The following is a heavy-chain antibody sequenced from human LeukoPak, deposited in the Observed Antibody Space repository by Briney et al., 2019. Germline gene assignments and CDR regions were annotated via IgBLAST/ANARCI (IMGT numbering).Heavy chain of an antibody. D-gene: IGHD6-13*01. CDR1: GFTFDDYA. J-gene: IGHJ4*02. CDR3: AKALSYSSSWYLRGAYFDY. V-gene: IGHV3-9*01. CDR2: ISWNSGSI. Sequence: GGSLRLSCAASGFTFDDYAMHWVRQAPGKGPEWVSGISWNSGSIGYADSVKGRFTISRDNAKNSLYLQMNSLRAEDTALYYCAKALSYSSSWYLRGAYFDYWGQGTLVTVSS.